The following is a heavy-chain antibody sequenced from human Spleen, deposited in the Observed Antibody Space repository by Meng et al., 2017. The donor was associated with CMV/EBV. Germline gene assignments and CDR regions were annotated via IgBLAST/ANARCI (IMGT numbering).Heavy chain of an antibody. J-gene: IGHJ3*01. CDR1: GFPFNLYN. V-gene: IGHV3-21*01. CDR3: ASLNRGVSGSIFGDSFDV. CDR2: IKRNSTYI. D-gene: IGHD3-3*02. Sequence: GGFLRLSCAPSGFPFNLYNIHWVRQAPGKGLEWVSSIKRNSTYIYYGDSMRGRFTMSRDIAKNSLFLQINSLRAEDTAVYYCASLNRGVSGSIFGDSFDVWGQGTTVTVSS.